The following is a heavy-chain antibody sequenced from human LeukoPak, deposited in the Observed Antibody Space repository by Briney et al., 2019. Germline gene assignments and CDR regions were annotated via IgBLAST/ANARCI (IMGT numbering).Heavy chain of an antibody. CDR1: GYTLTELS. CDR3: ATGGRDVFAQMATISYGFVY. CDR2: FDPEDGET. Sequence: ASVKVSCKVSGYTLTELSMHWVRQAPGKGLEWMGGFDPEDGETIYAQKFQGRVTMTEDTSTDTAYMELSSLRSEDTAVYYCATGGRDVFAQMATISYGFVYWGQGTLITVSS. V-gene: IGHV1-24*01. D-gene: IGHD5-24*01. J-gene: IGHJ4*02.